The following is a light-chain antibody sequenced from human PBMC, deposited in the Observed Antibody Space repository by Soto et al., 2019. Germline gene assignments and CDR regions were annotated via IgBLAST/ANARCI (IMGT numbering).Light chain of an antibody. CDR3: QHYNSYSEA. CDR2: KAS. J-gene: IGKJ1*01. Sequence: DIQMTQSPSTLSGSVGDRVTITCRASQTISSLLAWYQQKPGKAPKLLIYKASTLKSGVPSRFSGSGSGTEFTLTISSPQPDDFATYYCQHYNSYSEAFGQGTKVDIK. CDR1: QTISSL. V-gene: IGKV1-5*03.